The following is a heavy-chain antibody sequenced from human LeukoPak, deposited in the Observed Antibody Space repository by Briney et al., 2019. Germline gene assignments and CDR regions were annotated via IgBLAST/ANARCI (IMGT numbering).Heavy chain of an antibody. Sequence: GGSLRLSCAASGFTFTGYPMHWVRQPPGKGLEWVAFIRYDGSNEYYADSVKGRFTISRDNSKNTLFLQMNSLRTEDTAVYYCARSMVTIPIPGGYWGQGTLVTVSS. CDR3: ARSMVTIPIPGGY. CDR2: IRYDGSNE. J-gene: IGHJ4*02. D-gene: IGHD5-24*01. V-gene: IGHV3-30*02. CDR1: GFTFTGYP.